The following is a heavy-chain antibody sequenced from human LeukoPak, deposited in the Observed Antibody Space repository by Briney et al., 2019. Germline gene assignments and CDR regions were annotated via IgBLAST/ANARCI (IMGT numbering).Heavy chain of an antibody. J-gene: IGHJ6*03. Sequence: ASVKVSCKPSGGTFRSYIFNWVRQAPGQGLEWMGGFIPIFDTAKYPQNFQGGVTLTADASTNTAYMELSSLRSDDTAVYYCASTSYSSSPHYYMDVWGKGTTVTVSS. CDR1: GGTFRSYI. CDR2: FIPIFDTA. D-gene: IGHD6-6*01. V-gene: IGHV1-69*13. CDR3: ASTSYSSSPHYYMDV.